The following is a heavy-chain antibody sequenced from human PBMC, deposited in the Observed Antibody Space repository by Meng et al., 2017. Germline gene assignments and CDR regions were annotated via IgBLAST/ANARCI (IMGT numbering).Heavy chain of an antibody. CDR3: AMIRIAAAVLDY. CDR1: GGSISSSSYN. CDR2: IYYSGST. Sequence: QLHQLEWGPGMVNPSESLSLTCTCFGGSISSSSYNWGWLRQPPGKGLEWIGSIYYSGSTYYNPSLKSRVNISVDTSKNQFSLKLSSVTAADTAVYYCAMIRIAAAVLDYWGQGTLVTVSS. D-gene: IGHD6-13*01. J-gene: IGHJ4*02. V-gene: IGHV4-39*07.